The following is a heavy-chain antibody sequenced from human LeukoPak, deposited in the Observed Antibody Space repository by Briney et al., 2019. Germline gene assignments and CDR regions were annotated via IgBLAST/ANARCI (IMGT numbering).Heavy chain of an antibody. Sequence: SETLSLTCTVSGGSISNHYWSWIRQPPGKGLEWIGYISYIGSTNYKSSLKSRVTISGDTSKNQFSLKLSSVTAADTAVYYCAREGAARNFDYWGQGILVTVSS. J-gene: IGHJ4*02. CDR3: AREGAARNFDY. CDR1: GGSISNHY. CDR2: ISYIGST. V-gene: IGHV4-59*11. D-gene: IGHD6-6*01.